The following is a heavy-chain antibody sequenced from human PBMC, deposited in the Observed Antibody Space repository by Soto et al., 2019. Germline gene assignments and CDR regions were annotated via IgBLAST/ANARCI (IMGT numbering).Heavy chain of an antibody. V-gene: IGHV1-18*04. J-gene: IGHJ6*02. CDR3: ARAAETRYYGMDV. Sequence: QVQLVQSGAEVKKPGASVKVSCKASDYTFTSYGISWVRQAPGQGLEWMGWISTYNGNTDYARKLQGRVTMTTDTSTSTAYMELRSLRFDDTAVYYCARAAETRYYGMDVWDQGTMVTVSS. CDR2: ISTYNGNT. CDR1: DYTFTSYG.